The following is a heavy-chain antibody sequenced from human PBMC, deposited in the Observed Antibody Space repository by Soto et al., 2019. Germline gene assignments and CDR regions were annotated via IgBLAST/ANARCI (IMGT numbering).Heavy chain of an antibody. CDR1: GGSISSYY. V-gene: IGHV4-59*01. Sequence: PSETLSLTGTVSGGSISSYYWSWIRQPPGKGLEWIGYIYYSGSTNYNPSLKSRVTISVDTSKNQFSLKLSSVTAADTAVYYCARSKRLRSSWAPPVDYWGQGTLVTVSS. CDR2: IYYSGST. CDR3: ARSKRLRSSWAPPVDY. J-gene: IGHJ4*02. D-gene: IGHD6-13*01.